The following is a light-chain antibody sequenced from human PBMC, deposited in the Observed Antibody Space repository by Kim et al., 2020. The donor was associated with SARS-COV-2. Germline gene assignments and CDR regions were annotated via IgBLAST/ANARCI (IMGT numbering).Light chain of an antibody. CDR2: DVN. V-gene: IGLV2-14*03. Sequence: GQSIPIFCTCTSSDVGGYDYVSWYQQHPGKAPKLMIYDVNKRPSGVSNRFSGSKSGNTASLTISGLQAEDESDYYCSSFTVRTTFVFGGGTQLTVL. J-gene: IGLJ3*02. CDR1: SSDVGGYDY. CDR3: SSFTVRTTFV.